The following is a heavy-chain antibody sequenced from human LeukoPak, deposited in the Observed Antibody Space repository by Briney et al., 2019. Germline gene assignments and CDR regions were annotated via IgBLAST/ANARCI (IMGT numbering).Heavy chain of an antibody. Sequence: SETLSLTCTVSGGSISSGDYYWSWIRQPPGKGLEWIGYIYYSGSTNYNPSLKSRVTISVDTSKNQFSLKLSSVTAADTAVYYCAGLSYSSGVDYWGQGTLVTVSS. D-gene: IGHD6-19*01. CDR2: IYYSGST. CDR3: AGLSYSSGVDY. V-gene: IGHV4-61*08. CDR1: GGSISSGDYY. J-gene: IGHJ4*02.